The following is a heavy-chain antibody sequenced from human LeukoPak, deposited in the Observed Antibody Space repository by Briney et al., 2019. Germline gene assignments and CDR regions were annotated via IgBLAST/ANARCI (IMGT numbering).Heavy chain of an antibody. J-gene: IGHJ4*02. CDR2: IASSFGTNR. V-gene: IGHV3-30-3*01. CDR3: VTTPDSFFDY. Sequence: GGSLRLSCAASGFSFSFYDMNWVRQAPGKELEWVAVIASSFGTNRFYTDSVKGRFTISRDNAKNSLYLQMNSLRAEDTAVYYCVTTPDSFFDYWGQGTLVTVSS. CDR1: GFSFSFYD.